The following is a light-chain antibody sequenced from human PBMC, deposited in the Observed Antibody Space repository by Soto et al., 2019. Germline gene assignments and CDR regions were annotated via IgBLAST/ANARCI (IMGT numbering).Light chain of an antibody. CDR3: QQSESLPLT. Sequence: DIQMTQSPSSVSASVGDRVTITCRASQGINSWLAWYQQKPGKAPKLLIYSTSNVQSGVPSRFSGSGSGTDFTLPITSLQPEDFATYFCQQSESLPLTFGGGTKVEIK. J-gene: IGKJ4*01. V-gene: IGKV1D-12*01. CDR2: STS. CDR1: QGINSW.